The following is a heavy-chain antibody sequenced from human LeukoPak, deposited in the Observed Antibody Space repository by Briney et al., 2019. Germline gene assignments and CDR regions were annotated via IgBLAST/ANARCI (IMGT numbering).Heavy chain of an antibody. D-gene: IGHD6-19*01. Sequence: SETLSLTCTVSGGSISSYYWSWLRQPPGKGLEWIGYIYYSGSTNYNPSLKSRVTISVDTSKNQFSLKLSSVTAADTAVYYCARLGGGWYVYFDYWGQGTLVTVSS. V-gene: IGHV4-59*08. CDR3: ARLGGGWYVYFDY. CDR2: IYYSGST. CDR1: GGSISSYY. J-gene: IGHJ4*02.